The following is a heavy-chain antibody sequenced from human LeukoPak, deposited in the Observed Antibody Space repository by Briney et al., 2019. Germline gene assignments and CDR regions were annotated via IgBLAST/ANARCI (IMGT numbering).Heavy chain of an antibody. CDR2: IYSGGST. CDR1: GFTVSSNY. D-gene: IGHD2-2*01. CDR3: ASPGSSTSGPFDY. J-gene: IGHJ4*02. V-gene: IGHV3-66*01. Sequence: GGSLRLSCAASGFTVSSNYMSWVRQAPGKGLGWVSVIYSGGSTYYADSVKGRFTISRDNSKNTLYLQMNSLRAEDTAVYYCASPGSSTSGPFDYWGQGTLVTVSS.